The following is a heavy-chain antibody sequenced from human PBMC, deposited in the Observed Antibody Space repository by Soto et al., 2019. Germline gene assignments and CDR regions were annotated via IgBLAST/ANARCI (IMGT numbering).Heavy chain of an antibody. CDR3: ARVPHLGWNYGGGFDY. Sequence: QVQLQESGPGLVKPSETLSLTCTVSGGSVSSGSYYWSWIRQPPGKGLEWIGYIYYSGSTNYNPSLKSRVTISVDTSKNQFSLKLSSVTAADTAVYYCARVPHLGWNYGGGFDYWGQGTLVTVSS. CDR1: GGSVSSGSYY. J-gene: IGHJ4*02. CDR2: IYYSGST. D-gene: IGHD1-7*01. V-gene: IGHV4-61*01.